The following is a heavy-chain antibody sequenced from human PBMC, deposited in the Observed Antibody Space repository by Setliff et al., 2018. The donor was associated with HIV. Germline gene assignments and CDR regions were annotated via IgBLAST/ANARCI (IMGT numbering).Heavy chain of an antibody. J-gene: IGHJ3*02. CDR3: ARDYDPGILRYFDRYPDAFDI. D-gene: IGHD3-9*01. Sequence: ASVKVSCKASGYTFTSYAMNWVRQAPGQGLEWMGWINTNTGNPTYAQGFTGRFVFSLDTSVSAAYLQISSLKAEDTAVYYCARDYDPGILRYFDRYPDAFDIWGQGTMVTVSS. CDR2: INTNTGNP. V-gene: IGHV7-4-1*02. CDR1: GYTFTSYA.